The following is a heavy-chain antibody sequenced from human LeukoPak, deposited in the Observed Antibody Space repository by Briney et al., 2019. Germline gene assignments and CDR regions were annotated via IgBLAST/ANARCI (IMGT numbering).Heavy chain of an antibody. J-gene: IGHJ3*02. CDR2: IYYSGST. CDR3: ARVLEEKAGRAFDI. D-gene: IGHD5-24*01. CDR1: GGSISSYY. V-gene: IGHV4-59*01. Sequence: PSETLSLTCTVSGGSISSYYWSRIRQPRGKGLEWIGYIYYSGSTNYNPSLKSRVTISVDTSKNQFSLKLSSVTAAETAVYYCARVLEEKAGRAFDIWGQGTMVTVSS.